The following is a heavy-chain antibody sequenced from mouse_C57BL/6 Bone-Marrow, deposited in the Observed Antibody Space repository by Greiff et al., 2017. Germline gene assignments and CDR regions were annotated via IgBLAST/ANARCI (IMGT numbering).Heavy chain of an antibody. CDR2: IDPSDSYT. V-gene: IGHV1-59*01. Sequence: QVQLQQPGAELVRPGTSVKLSCKASGYTFTSYWMHWVKQRPGQGLEWIGVIDPSDSYTNYNQKFKGKATLTVDTSSSTAYMQLSSLTSEDSAVYYCARDYYYGSSPDCWGQGTTLTVSS. CDR1: GYTFTSYW. J-gene: IGHJ2*01. D-gene: IGHD1-1*01. CDR3: ARDYYYGSSPDC.